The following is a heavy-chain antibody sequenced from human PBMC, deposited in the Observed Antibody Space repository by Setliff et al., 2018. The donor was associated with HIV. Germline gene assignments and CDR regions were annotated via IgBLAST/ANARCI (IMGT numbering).Heavy chain of an antibody. V-gene: IGHV1-46*01. Sequence: GASVKVSCKASGYTFTSYYMNWVRQAPGQGLEWMGIINPSGGSTSYAQKFQGRVTMTRDTSTSTVYMELSSLRSEDTAIYYCARDPSYSPYYDFWSGYYPHDALDIWGQGTMVTVSS. D-gene: IGHD3-3*01. CDR1: GYTFTSYY. CDR3: ARDPSYSPYYDFWSGYYPHDALDI. CDR2: INPSGGST. J-gene: IGHJ3*02.